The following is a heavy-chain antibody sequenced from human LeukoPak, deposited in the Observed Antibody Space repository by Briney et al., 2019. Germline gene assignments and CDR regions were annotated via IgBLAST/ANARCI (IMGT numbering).Heavy chain of an antibody. J-gene: IGHJ5*02. D-gene: IGHD3-16*01. CDR3: ARVNYDYVWGSFDWFDP. V-gene: IGHV3-21*01. CDR2: ISSSSSYI. CDR1: GFTFSGYS. Sequence: GGSLRLSCAASGFTFSGYSMNWVRQAPGKGLEWVSSISSSSSYIYYADSVKGRFTISRDNAKNSLYLQMNSLRAEDTAVYYCARVNYDYVWGSFDWFDPWGQGTLVTVSS.